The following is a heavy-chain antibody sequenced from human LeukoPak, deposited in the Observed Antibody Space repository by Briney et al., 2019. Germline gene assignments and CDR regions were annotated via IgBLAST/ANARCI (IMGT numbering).Heavy chain of an antibody. CDR1: GFTFISYG. CDR3: ARSYCISSSCRHYYYYYAMDV. CDR2: IWFDGTIE. J-gene: IGHJ6*02. Sequence: PGGSLRLSCAASGFTFISYGMHWVRQAPGKGLEWAAVIWFDGTIEYYADSVKSRFTISRDNSENTLYLQMSSLRAEDTAVYYCARSYCISSSCRHYYYYYAMDVWGQGTTVTVSS. D-gene: IGHD2-2*01. V-gene: IGHV3-33*01.